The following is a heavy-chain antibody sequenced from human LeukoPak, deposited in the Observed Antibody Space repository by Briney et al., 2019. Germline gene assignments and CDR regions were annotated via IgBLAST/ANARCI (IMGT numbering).Heavy chain of an antibody. D-gene: IGHD3-16*01. CDR2: ITPYNGNT. CDR1: GYTFINYG. V-gene: IGHV1-18*01. J-gene: IGHJ4*02. CDR3: ARGEGFLDF. Sequence: ASVKVSCKASGYTFINYGATWVRQAPGQGLEWMGWITPYNGNTNYPQKLQDRATMTTDTSTSTAYMELRSLRSDDTAVYYCARGEGFLDFWGQGTLVTVSS.